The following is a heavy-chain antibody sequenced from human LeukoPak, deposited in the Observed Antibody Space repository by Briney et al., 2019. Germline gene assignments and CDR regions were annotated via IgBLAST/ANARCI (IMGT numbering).Heavy chain of an antibody. CDR3: ATRQWLASHFDY. D-gene: IGHD6-19*01. J-gene: IGHJ4*02. Sequence: GGSLRLSCAASGFTFSSYEMNWVRQAPGKRREWVSYISSSGSTIYYADSVKGRFTTSRDNAKNSLYLQMNSLRAEDTAVYYCATRQWLASHFDYWGQGTLVTVSS. V-gene: IGHV3-48*03. CDR2: ISSSGSTI. CDR1: GFTFSSYE.